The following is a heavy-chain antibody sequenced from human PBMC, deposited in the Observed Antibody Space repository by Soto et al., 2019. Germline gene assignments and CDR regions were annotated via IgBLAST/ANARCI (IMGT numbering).Heavy chain of an antibody. V-gene: IGHV3-15*07. D-gene: IGHD2-2*01. J-gene: IGHJ4*01. CDR2: IKSKTDGGTT. Sequence: EVQLVESGGGLVKPGGSLRLSCAASGFTFTNAWINWVRQAPGKGLEWVGRIKSKTDGGTTDYAEPVKGRFDISRDDSNNTVYLQINSLKIEDTAIYYCTTDSYSSIIIVRFDYWGHGTLGTVSP. CDR1: GFTFTNAW. CDR3: TTDSYSSIIIVRFDY.